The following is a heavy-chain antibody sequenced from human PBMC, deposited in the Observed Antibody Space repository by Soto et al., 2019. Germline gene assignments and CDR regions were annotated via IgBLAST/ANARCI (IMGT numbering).Heavy chain of an antibody. CDR1: GGSFSGYY. Sequence: QVQLQQWGAGLLKPSETLSLTCAVYGGSFSGYYWSWIRQPPGKGLEWIGEINHSGSTNYNPSLKSRVTISVDTSKNLFSLKLSSVTAADTAVYYCARGTIVVVPAATRFYYYYGMDVWGQGTTVTVSS. CDR2: INHSGST. V-gene: IGHV4-34*01. D-gene: IGHD2-2*01. J-gene: IGHJ6*02. CDR3: ARGTIVVVPAATRFYYYYGMDV.